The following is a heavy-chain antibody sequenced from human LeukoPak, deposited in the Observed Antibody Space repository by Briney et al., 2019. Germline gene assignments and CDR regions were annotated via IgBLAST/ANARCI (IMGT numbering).Heavy chain of an antibody. CDR2: ISSSNSFI. J-gene: IGHJ4*02. CDR1: RFIFCSYH. CDR3: ARGTNWSPLDFDY. Sequence: GGSLRLSCAASRFIFCSYHMHWVRQPPGKGLEWVSSISSSNSFIYYADSMKGRFTISRDNAKNSLYLQMNSLRAEDTAVYYCARGTNWSPLDFDYWGQGTLVTVSS. V-gene: IGHV3-21*01. D-gene: IGHD1-20*01.